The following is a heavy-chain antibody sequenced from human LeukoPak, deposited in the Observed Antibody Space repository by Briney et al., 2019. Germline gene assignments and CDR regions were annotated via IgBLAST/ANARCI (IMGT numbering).Heavy chain of an antibody. CDR3: ARDPCHGALDY. Sequence: PGRSLRLSCAASGFTFSSYGMHWVRQAPGKGLEWVANIKQDGTEEYYVDSVRGRFSISKDNAKNSLYLQMNSLRAEDTAVYYCARDPCHGALDYWGQGALVTVSS. D-gene: IGHD2-2*01. J-gene: IGHJ4*02. CDR2: IKQDGTEE. CDR1: GFTFSSYG. V-gene: IGHV3-7*03.